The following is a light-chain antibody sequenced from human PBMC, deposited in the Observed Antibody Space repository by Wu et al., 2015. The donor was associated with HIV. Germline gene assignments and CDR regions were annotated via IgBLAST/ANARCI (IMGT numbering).Light chain of an antibody. Sequence: DIQMTQSPSTLSASVGDRVTITCRASQSISNWLAWYQQKPGKAPKLLIYKASSLESGVPSRFRGSGSGTEFTLTISSLQPDDYATYYCQQYKTYLWTFGQGTKVEIK. CDR2: KAS. CDR3: QQYKTYLWT. V-gene: IGKV1-5*03. CDR1: QSISNW. J-gene: IGKJ1*01.